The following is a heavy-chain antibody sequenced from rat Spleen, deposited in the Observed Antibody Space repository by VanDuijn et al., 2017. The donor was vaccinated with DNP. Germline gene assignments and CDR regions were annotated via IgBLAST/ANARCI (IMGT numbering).Heavy chain of an antibody. CDR3: ARANSGDPFDN. CDR1: GFTFSRFA. CDR2: IGIGSDNP. J-gene: IGHJ2*01. D-gene: IGHD1-1*01. V-gene: IGHV5-46*01. Sequence: EVQLVESGGGLVQPGRSMKLSCAASGFTFSRFAMAWVRQAPARGLEWVATIGIGSDNPYYRDSVKGRFTISRDNANNTLFLQMNSLRSEDTATYYCARANSGDPFDNWGQGVMVTVSS.